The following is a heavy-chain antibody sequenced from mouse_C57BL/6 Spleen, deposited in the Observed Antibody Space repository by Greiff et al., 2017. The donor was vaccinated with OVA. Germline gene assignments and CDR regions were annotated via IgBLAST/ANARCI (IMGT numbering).Heavy chain of an antibody. D-gene: IGHD2-12*01. CDR2: IDPETGGT. Sequence: VKLQESGAELVRPGASVTLSCKASGYTFTDYEMHWVKQTPVHGLEWIGAIDPETGGTAYNQKFKGKAILTADKSSSTAYMELRSLTSEDSAVYYCTNEYDPWFAYWGQGTLVTVSA. CDR3: TNEYDPWFAY. V-gene: IGHV1-15*01. J-gene: IGHJ3*01. CDR1: GYTFTDYE.